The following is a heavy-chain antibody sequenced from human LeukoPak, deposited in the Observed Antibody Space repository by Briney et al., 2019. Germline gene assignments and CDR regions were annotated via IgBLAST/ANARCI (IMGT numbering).Heavy chain of an antibody. CDR2: IKQDGNEK. D-gene: IGHD4-17*01. CDR3: ARVNPDYGDNHFDY. CDR1: GFTFSNYW. V-gene: IGHV3-7*01. Sequence: GGSLRLSCAASGFTFSNYWMSWVRQAPGKGLEWVANIKQDGNEKYYVDSVKGRFTISRDNAKNSLYLKMHSLRAEDTAVYYCARVNPDYGDNHFDYWGQGTLVTVSS. J-gene: IGHJ4*02.